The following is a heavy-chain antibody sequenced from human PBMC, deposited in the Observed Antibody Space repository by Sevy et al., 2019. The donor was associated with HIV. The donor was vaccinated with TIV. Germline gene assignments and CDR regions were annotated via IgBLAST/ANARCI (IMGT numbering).Heavy chain of an antibody. CDR3: ARDAGGGNSFDY. CDR2: TSYDGSSK. J-gene: IGHJ4*02. V-gene: IGHV3-30-3*01. Sequence: GGSLRLSCAASGFTFGTYAMFWVRQAPGKGLEWVTLTSYDGSSKYYADSVKGRFTISRDYSKKTLYLQMNSLRAEDTAVYYCARDAGGGNSFDYWGQGTLVTVSS. D-gene: IGHD2-15*01. CDR1: GFTFGTYA.